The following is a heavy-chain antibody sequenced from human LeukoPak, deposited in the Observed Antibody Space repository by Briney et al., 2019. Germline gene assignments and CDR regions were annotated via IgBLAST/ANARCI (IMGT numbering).Heavy chain of an antibody. CDR1: GGSISSYY. J-gene: IGHJ6*03. Sequence: ASETLSLTCSVSGGSISSYYWSWIRQPPGKGLEWLAFINTDGSTNYNPSLKSRVTISVDTSSNQFSLKLSSVTAADTAVYFCAKTGNGYDPLYYYYYMDVWGKGTTVTVSS. D-gene: IGHD5-12*01. CDR3: AKTGNGYDPLYYYYYMDV. V-gene: IGHV4-4*09. CDR2: INTDGST.